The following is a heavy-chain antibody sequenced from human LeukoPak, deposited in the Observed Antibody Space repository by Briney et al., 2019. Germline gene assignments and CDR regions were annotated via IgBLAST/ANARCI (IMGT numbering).Heavy chain of an antibody. CDR3: ARDHLYYYDSSGYQPLEY. D-gene: IGHD3-22*01. Sequence: ASVKVSCKASGYTFTGYYMHWVRQAPGQGLEWMGWINPNSGGTNYAQKFQGRVTMTRDTSISTAYMELSRLRSDDTAVYYCARDHLYYYDSSGYQPLEYWGQGTLVTVSS. CDR2: INPNSGGT. CDR1: GYTFTGYY. J-gene: IGHJ4*02. V-gene: IGHV1-2*02.